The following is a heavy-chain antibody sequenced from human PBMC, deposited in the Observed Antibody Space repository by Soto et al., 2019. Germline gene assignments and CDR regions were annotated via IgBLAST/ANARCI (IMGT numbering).Heavy chain of an antibody. D-gene: IGHD3-16*02. Sequence: SVKVSCKASRVAFSKFIVTWVRQAPGLGLEWVGGIIPIFGTANYAQKFQGRVTITADEPTSTSYMEVNNLRSEDTAVYYCAXVRYRXXXXYXSGXXXWGQGPTVTVSS. CDR1: RVAFSKFI. J-gene: IGHJ6*02. CDR3: AXVRYRXXXXYXSGXXX. CDR2: IIPIFGTA. V-gene: IGHV1-69*13.